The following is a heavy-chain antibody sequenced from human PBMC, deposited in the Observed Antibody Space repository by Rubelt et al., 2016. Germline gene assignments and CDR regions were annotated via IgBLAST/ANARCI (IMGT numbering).Heavy chain of an antibody. D-gene: IGHD6-19*01. Sequence: PSLKSRVTVSVDTSKNQFSLRLSSVTAADTAVYYCARDGPGITVAGYFDFWGQGILVTVSS. J-gene: IGHJ4*02. CDR3: ARDGPGITVAGYFDF. V-gene: IGHV4-39*02.